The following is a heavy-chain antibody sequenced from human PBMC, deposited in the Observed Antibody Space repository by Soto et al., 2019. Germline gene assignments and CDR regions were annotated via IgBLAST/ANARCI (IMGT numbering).Heavy chain of an antibody. Sequence: QVQLVESGGGVVQPGRSLRLSCAASGFTFSSYGMHWVRQAPGKGLEWVAVIWYDGSNKYYADSVKGRFTISRDNSKNTRYLKMNSLRAEDTAVYYCARGGSYGASEYFQHWGQGTLVTVSS. J-gene: IGHJ1*01. V-gene: IGHV3-33*01. CDR3: ARGGSYGASEYFQH. CDR2: IWYDGSNK. D-gene: IGHD1-26*01. CDR1: GFTFSSYG.